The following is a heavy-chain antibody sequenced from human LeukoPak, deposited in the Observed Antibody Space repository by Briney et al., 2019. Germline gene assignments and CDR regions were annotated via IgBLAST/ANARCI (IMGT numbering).Heavy chain of an antibody. V-gene: IGHV4-39*01. CDR1: GSSISSSSYY. CDR2: IYYSGST. Sequence: SETPSLTCTVSGSSISSSSYYWGWIRQPPGKGLEWIGSIYYSGSTYYNPSLKSRVTISVDTSKNQFSLKLSSVTAADTAVYYCARGFPGIVVVVAAPLHYYYMDVWGKGTTVTVSS. D-gene: IGHD2-15*01. CDR3: ARGFPGIVVVVAAPLHYYYMDV. J-gene: IGHJ6*03.